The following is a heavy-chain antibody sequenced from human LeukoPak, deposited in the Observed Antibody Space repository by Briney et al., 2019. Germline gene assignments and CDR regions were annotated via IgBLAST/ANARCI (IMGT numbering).Heavy chain of an antibody. V-gene: IGHV3-64*01. CDR1: GFTFSSYA. J-gene: IGHJ2*01. D-gene: IGHD4-17*01. Sequence: GGSLRLSCAASGFTFSSYAMHWVHQAPGKGLEYVSAISSNGGSTYYANSVKGRFTISRDNSKNTLYLQMGSLRAEDMAVYYCARDPRDYGDYPGGYFDLWGRGTLVTVSS. CDR3: ARDPRDYGDYPGGYFDL. CDR2: ISSNGGST.